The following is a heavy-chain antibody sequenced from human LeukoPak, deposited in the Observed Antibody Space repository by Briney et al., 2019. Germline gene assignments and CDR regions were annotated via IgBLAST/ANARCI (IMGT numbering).Heavy chain of an antibody. D-gene: IGHD3-3*01. CDR3: ATFLRGQDAFDI. Sequence: GASVKVSCKVSGYTLTELSMHWVRQAPGKGLEWMGGFDPEDGETIYAQKFQGRVTMTEDTSTDTAYMELSSLRSEDTAVYYCATFLRGQDAFDIWGQGTIVTVSS. CDR2: FDPEDGET. J-gene: IGHJ3*02. V-gene: IGHV1-24*01. CDR1: GYTLTELS.